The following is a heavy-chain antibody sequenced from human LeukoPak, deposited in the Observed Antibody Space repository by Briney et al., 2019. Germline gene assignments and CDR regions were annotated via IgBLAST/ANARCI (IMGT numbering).Heavy chain of an antibody. CDR3: ARDREPVYSSSSYGIDV. V-gene: IGHV1-18*01. CDR1: GYTFTSYG. J-gene: IGHJ6*02. D-gene: IGHD6-13*01. CDR2: ISAYNGNT. Sequence: ASVKVSCKASGYTFTSYGISWVRQAPGQGLEWMGWISAYNGNTNYAQKLQGRVTMTTDTSTSTAYMELRSLRSDDTAVYYCARDREPVYSSSSYGIDVWGQGTTVTVSS.